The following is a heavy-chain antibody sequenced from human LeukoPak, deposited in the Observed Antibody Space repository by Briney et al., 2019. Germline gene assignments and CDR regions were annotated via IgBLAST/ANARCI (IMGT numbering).Heavy chain of an antibody. V-gene: IGHV3-48*04. CDR2: ISPSSDTI. J-gene: IGHJ4*02. CDR3: AKDGGFWSGYGPPYFDY. D-gene: IGHD3-3*01. Sequence: GGSLRLSCAASGFTFSSYSMNWVRQAPGKGPEWISYISPSSDTIKYADSVRGRFTISRDNAKNSLYLQVNSLRAEDTAVCYCAKDGGFWSGYGPPYFDYWGQGNLVTVSS. CDR1: GFTFSSYS.